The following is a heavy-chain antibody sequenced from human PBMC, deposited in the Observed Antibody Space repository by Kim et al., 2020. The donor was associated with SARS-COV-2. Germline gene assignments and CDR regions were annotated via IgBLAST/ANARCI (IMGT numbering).Heavy chain of an antibody. CDR3: ARDVGGYYYDSSGPKQGRERRGIYYFDY. D-gene: IGHD3-22*01. V-gene: IGHV3-21*01. J-gene: IGHJ4*02. CDR1: GFTFSSYS. CDR2: ISSSSSYI. Sequence: GGSLRLSCAASGFTFSSYSMNWVRQAPGKGLEWVSSISSSSSYIYYADSVKGRFTISRDNAKNSLYLQMNSLRAEDTAVYYCARDVGGYYYDSSGPKQGRERRGIYYFDYWGQGTLVTVSS.